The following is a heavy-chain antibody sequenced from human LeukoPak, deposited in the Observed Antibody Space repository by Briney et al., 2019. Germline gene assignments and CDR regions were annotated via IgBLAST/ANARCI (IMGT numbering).Heavy chain of an antibody. D-gene: IGHD6-13*01. CDR1: GSTFTTYG. V-gene: IGHV3-30*18. CDR2: VSYDGTNK. Sequence: GGSLRLSCAASGSTFTTYGMHWVRQAPGKGLEWVAVVSYDGTNKYYADSVKGRFTISRDSPKNTLYLQMNSLRAEDTAVYYCAKGYDSSSWHYFGYWGQGILVTVSS. J-gene: IGHJ4*02. CDR3: AKGYDSSSWHYFGY.